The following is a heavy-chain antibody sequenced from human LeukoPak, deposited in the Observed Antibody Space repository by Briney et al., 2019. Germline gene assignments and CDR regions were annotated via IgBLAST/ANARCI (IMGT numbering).Heavy chain of an antibody. CDR2: IIPIFGTA. CDR3: ARARAVGDYYYFMDV. CDR1: GGTFSSYA. D-gene: IGHD6-19*01. J-gene: IGHJ6*03. Sequence: GASVKVSCKASGGTFSSYAISWVRQAPGQGLEWMGGIIPIFGTANYAQKFQGRVTITADKSTSTAYMELSSLRSDDTAVYYCARARAVGDYYYFMDVWGKGTTVTVSS. V-gene: IGHV1-69*06.